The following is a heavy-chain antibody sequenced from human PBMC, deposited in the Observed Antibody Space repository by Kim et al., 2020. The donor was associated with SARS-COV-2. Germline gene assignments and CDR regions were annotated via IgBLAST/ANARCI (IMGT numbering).Heavy chain of an antibody. V-gene: IGHV4-39*01. CDR2: T. J-gene: IGHJ4*02. Sequence: TYYNPSLKSRVTISVDTSKNQFSLNLSSVTGADTAVYHCARRGTSSYVDYWGQGTLVTVSS. CDR3: ARRGTSSYVDY. D-gene: IGHD3-16*01.